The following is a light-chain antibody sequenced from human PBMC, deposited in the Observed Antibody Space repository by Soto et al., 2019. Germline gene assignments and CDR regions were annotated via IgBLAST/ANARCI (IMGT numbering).Light chain of an antibody. J-gene: IGLJ3*02. CDR1: SSDVGGYNY. Sequence: QSALTQPASVSGSPGQSITISCTGTSSDVGGYNYVSWYQQHPGKAPKLMIYEVSNRPSGVSNRFSGSESGNTASLTTSGLRADDEADYYCSLYTSSSTWVFGAGTKLTVL. V-gene: IGLV2-14*01. CDR2: EVS. CDR3: SLYTSSSTWV.